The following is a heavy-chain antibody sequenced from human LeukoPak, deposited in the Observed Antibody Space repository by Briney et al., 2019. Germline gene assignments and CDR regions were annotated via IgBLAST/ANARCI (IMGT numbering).Heavy chain of an antibody. CDR1: GFTFSSYG. Sequence: GGSLRLSCAASGFTFSSYGMHWVRQAPGKGLEWVAVISYDGSNKYYADSVKGRFTISRDNSENTLYLQMNSLRAEDTAVYYCAKGWPATRYWGQGTLVTVSS. V-gene: IGHV3-30*18. CDR3: AKGWPATRY. J-gene: IGHJ4*02. D-gene: IGHD2-15*01. CDR2: ISYDGSNK.